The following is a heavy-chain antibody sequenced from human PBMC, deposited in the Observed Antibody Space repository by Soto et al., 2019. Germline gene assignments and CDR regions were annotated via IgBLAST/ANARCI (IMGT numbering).Heavy chain of an antibody. CDR2: IYWNDDK. Sequence: QITLKESGPTLVKPTQTLTLTCTFSGFSLSTSGVGVGWIRQPPGKALEWLALIYWNDDKRYSPSLKSRLTITKDTSKNQVVLTMTNMDPVHTATYYCAHSRTYYDFWSGLGGGWFDPWGQGTLVTVSS. J-gene: IGHJ5*02. CDR3: AHSRTYYDFWSGLGGGWFDP. D-gene: IGHD3-3*01. V-gene: IGHV2-5*01. CDR1: GFSLSTSGVG.